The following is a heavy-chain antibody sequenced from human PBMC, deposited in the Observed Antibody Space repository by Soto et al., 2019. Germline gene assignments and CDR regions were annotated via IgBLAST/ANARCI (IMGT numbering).Heavy chain of an antibody. D-gene: IGHD3-3*01. J-gene: IGHJ6*02. CDR2: INPSGGST. Sequence: ASVKVSCKASGYTFTSYYMHWVRQAPGQGLEWMRIINPSGGSTSYAQKFQGRVTMTRDTSTSTVYMELSSLRSEDTAVYYCARGVSGGELLEWLFGYYYYGMDVWGQGTTVTVSS. CDR3: ARGVSGGELLEWLFGYYYYGMDV. CDR1: GYTFTSYY. V-gene: IGHV1-46*01.